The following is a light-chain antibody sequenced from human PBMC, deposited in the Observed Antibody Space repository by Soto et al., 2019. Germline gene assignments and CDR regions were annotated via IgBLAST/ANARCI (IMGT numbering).Light chain of an antibody. V-gene: IGKV3-15*01. CDR3: QQYNNWPRAT. CDR2: RTS. J-gene: IGKJ4*01. Sequence: EIVMTPSPATLSVSPGERATLSCRASQSISSNLAWYQQKPGQAPRLLMFRTSSRATGFPARFSGSGSGTEFNLTISSLQSEDFGVYYGQQYNNWPRATFGGGTKVDIK. CDR1: QSISSN.